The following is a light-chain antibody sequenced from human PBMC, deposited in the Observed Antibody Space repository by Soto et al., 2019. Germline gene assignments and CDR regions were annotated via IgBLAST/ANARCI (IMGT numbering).Light chain of an antibody. CDR1: QRVSSSF. CDR2: GAS. V-gene: IGKV3-20*01. J-gene: IGKJ2*01. Sequence: EIVLTQSPGTLSLSPGESATLSCRASQRVSSSFLAWYQQTAGQAPRLLIYGASSRATGIPDRFSGSGSGTDFTLTISSLEPEDFAVYYCQQYGSSPNTFGQGTKLEIK. CDR3: QQYGSSPNT.